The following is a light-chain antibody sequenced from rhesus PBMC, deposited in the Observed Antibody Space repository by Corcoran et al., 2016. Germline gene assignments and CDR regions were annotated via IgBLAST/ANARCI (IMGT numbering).Light chain of an antibody. CDR1: QGISND. J-gene: IGKJ2*01. CDR2: KAS. Sequence: DIQMTQSPSSLSASVGDTVTITCQASQGISNDLAWYQQKPEKAPKLLSNKASTLQRGVPSRYSGSGAGTDFTLTISSLQSEDFATYYCQQYSSSPYSFGQGTKVEIK. V-gene: IGKV1-25*01. CDR3: QQYSSSPYS.